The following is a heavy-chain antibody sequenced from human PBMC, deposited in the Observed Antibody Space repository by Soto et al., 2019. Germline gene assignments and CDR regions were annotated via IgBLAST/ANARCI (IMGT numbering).Heavy chain of an antibody. D-gene: IGHD3-22*01. CDR3: ARGSVDTLDSSGFHEY. CDR2: ISHSGGT. J-gene: IGHJ4*02. CDR1: GGSFGAYY. Sequence: SETLSLTCAVYGGSFGAYYWSWIRQRPGKGLEWMGEISHSGGTSYNPSLKSRVIISVDTAKSQFYLKLTSVNAADRAVYYCARGSVDTLDSSGFHEYWGQGTPVTVS. V-gene: IGHV4-34*01.